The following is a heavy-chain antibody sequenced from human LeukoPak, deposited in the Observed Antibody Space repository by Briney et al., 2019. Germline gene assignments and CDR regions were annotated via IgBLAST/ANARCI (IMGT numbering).Heavy chain of an antibody. J-gene: IGHJ6*03. CDR3: ARGRQDVNMIVVVMTAVPYYLDV. V-gene: IGHV4-34*01. D-gene: IGHD3-22*01. CDR2: MNPSGST. Sequence: SETLSLTCAVYGVSFSGYYWTWIRQTPEKGLEWVGEMNPSGSTTYNPSLKSRVTISVDTAKKQFSLKLSSVTAADTAVYSCARGRQDVNMIVVVMTAVPYYLDVWGKGTTVTVS. CDR1: GVSFSGYY.